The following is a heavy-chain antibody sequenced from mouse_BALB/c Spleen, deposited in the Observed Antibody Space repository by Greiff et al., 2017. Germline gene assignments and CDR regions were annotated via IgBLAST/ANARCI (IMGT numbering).Heavy chain of an antibody. CDR1: GYTFTDYA. CDR3: ARDYGSRRGYFDY. CDR2: ISTYYGDA. Sequence: QVQLQQSGAELVRPGVSVKISCKGSGYTFTDYAMHWVKQSHAKSLEWIGVISTYYGDASYNQKFKGKATMTVDKSSSTAYMELARLTSEDSAIYYCARDYGSRRGYFDYWGQATTLTVSS. V-gene: IGHV1S137*01. D-gene: IGHD1-1*01. J-gene: IGHJ2*01.